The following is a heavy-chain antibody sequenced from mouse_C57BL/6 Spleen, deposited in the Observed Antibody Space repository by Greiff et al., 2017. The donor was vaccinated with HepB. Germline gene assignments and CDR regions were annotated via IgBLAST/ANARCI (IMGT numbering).Heavy chain of an antibody. Sequence: EVQLQESGPGMVKPSQSLSLTCTVTGYSITSGYDWHWIRHFPGNKLEWMGYISYSGSTNYNPSLKSRISITHDTSKNHFFLKLNSVTTEDTATYYCATDSSGWGFAYWGQGTLVTVSA. V-gene: IGHV3-1*01. CDR2: ISYSGST. D-gene: IGHD3-2*02. J-gene: IGHJ3*01. CDR1: GYSITSGYD. CDR3: ATDSSGWGFAY.